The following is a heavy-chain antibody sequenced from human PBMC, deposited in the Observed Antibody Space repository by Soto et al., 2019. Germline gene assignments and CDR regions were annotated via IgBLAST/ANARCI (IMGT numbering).Heavy chain of an antibody. CDR2: ISNNGGNT. CDR1: EFKFSSYT. CDR3: TIAVHGSRDYYGMDV. Sequence: PGGSLRLSCAASEFKFSSYTMYWVRQAPGTGLEWVAGISNNGGNTYYLDSVKGRFTISRDNSKNTLYLQMNSLRAEDTAVYYCTIAVHGSRDYYGMDVWGQGSTVTVSS. J-gene: IGHJ6*02. V-gene: IGHV3-30-3*01.